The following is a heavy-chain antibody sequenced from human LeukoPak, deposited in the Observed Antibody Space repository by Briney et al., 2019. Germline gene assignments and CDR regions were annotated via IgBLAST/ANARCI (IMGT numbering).Heavy chain of an antibody. J-gene: IGHJ4*02. Sequence: GSLRLSCVDSGFTYNNIWMSWVRQAPGKGLEWVSVIYSGGSTYYADSVKGRFTISRDNSKNTLYLQMNSLRAEDTAVYYCARGGIQLWTEGGYYFDYWGQGTLVTVSS. CDR2: IYSGGST. CDR1: GFTYNNIW. CDR3: ARGGIQLWTEGGYYFDY. V-gene: IGHV3-66*01. D-gene: IGHD5-18*01.